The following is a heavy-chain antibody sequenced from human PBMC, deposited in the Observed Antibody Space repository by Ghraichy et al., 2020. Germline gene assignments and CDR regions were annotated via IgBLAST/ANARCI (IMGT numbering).Heavy chain of an antibody. CDR2: IYYSGST. CDR3: ARGRRDQGDY. Sequence: SETLSLTCTVSGGSISSYYWSWIRQPPGKGLEWIGYIYYSGSTNYNPSLKSRVTISVDTSKNQFSLKLSSVTAADTAVYYCARGRRDQGDYWGQGTLVTVSS. V-gene: IGHV4-59*01. CDR1: GGSISSYY. J-gene: IGHJ4*02.